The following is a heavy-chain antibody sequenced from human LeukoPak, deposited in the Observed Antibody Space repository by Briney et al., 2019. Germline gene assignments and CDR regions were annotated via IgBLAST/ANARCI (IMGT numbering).Heavy chain of an antibody. V-gene: IGHV4-59*01. J-gene: IGHJ5*02. CDR2: IYNSGST. CDR3: ARDRTGNNWFDP. CDR1: GGSISSYY. Sequence: SETLSLTCTVSGGSISSYYWSWIRQPPGKGLEWIGYIYNSGSTNYNPSLKSRVTISVDTSKNQFSLKLSSVTAADTAVYYCARDRTGNNWFDPWGQGTLVTVSS. D-gene: IGHD1-1*01.